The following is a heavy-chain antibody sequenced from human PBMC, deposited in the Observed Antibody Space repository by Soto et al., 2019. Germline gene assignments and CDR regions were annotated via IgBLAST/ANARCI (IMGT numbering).Heavy chain of an antibody. CDR2: INPNSGGT. J-gene: IGHJ5*02. V-gene: IGHV1-2*02. CDR1: GYTFTGYY. CDR3: ARDHYYLGYCSSTSCSRGWFDP. D-gene: IGHD2-2*01. Sequence: ASVKVSCKASGYTFTGYYMHWVRQAPGQGLEWMGWINPNSGGTNYAQKFQGRDTMTRDTSISTAYMELSRLRSDDTAVYYCARDHYYLGYCSSTSCSRGWFDPWGQGTLVTVSS.